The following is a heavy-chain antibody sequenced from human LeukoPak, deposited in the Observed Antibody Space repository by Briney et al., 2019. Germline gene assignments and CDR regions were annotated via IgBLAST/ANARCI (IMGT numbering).Heavy chain of an antibody. J-gene: IGHJ5*02. CDR1: GFTFSSYA. CDR2: ISGSATT. V-gene: IGHV3-23*01. Sequence: PGGSLRLSCAASGFTFSSYAMSWVRQAPGKGLEWVSAISGSATTYYADSVRGRFIISRDNSKNTLYLQMSSLRAEDTAVYYCAKSKEGCCGSFDPWGQGTLVTVSS. CDR3: AKSKEGCCGSFDP. D-gene: IGHD2-21*01.